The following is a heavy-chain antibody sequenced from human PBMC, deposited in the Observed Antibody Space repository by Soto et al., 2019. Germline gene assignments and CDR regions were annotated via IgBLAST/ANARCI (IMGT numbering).Heavy chain of an antibody. J-gene: IGHJ6*02. D-gene: IGHD3-22*01. CDR2: IIPIFGTA. CDR3: ARVRYYYDSSGYDTSYYYYGMDV. CDR1: GGTFSSYA. V-gene: IGHV1-69*01. Sequence: QVQLVQSGAEVKKPGSSVKVSCKASGGTFSSYAISWVRQAPGQGLEWMGGIIPIFGTANYAQKFQGRVTITADESTSKAYMELSSLRSEDTAVYYCARVRYYYDSSGYDTSYYYYGMDVWGQGTTVTVSS.